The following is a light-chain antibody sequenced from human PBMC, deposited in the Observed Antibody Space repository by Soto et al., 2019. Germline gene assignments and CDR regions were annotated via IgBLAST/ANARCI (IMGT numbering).Light chain of an antibody. J-gene: IGLJ6*01. V-gene: IGLV6-57*04. CDR1: SGSITSNY. CDR2: EDN. Sequence: NFMLTQPNSVSESPGKTVTISCTRSSGSITSNYVQWYQQRPGSAPTTVIYEDNQRPSGVPDRFSGSIDSSSNSASLTISGLKTEDEADYYCQSYDSSNNVFGSGTQLTVL. CDR3: QSYDSSNNV.